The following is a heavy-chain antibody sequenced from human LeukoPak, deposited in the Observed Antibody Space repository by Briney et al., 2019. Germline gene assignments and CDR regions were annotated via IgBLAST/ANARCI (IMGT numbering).Heavy chain of an antibody. CDR3: ARGRYNPSYYFDY. Sequence: GGSVKVSCKAYGYTLTSYYMHWMRQAPGQGLEWMGIINPSSGSTSYAQKFQGRVTMTRDTSTSTVYMELSSLRSEDTAVYYCARGRYNPSYYFDYWGQGPLVTVSS. D-gene: IGHD5-24*01. CDR1: GYTLTSYY. J-gene: IGHJ4*02. CDR2: INPSSGST. V-gene: IGHV1-46*01.